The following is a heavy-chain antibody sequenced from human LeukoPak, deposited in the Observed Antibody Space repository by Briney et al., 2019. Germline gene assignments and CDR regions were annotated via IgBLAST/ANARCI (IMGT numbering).Heavy chain of an antibody. Sequence: PGGSLRLSCAASGFTFSSYEMNWVRQAPGKGLEWVSYISSSGSTIYYAVSVKGRFTISRDNAKKSLYLQMNSLRAEDTAVYYCAREVPVDCSGGSCYSGEFDYWGQGTLVTVSS. J-gene: IGHJ4*02. CDR3: AREVPVDCSGGSCYSGEFDY. D-gene: IGHD2-15*01. CDR1: GFTFSSYE. CDR2: ISSSGSTI. V-gene: IGHV3-48*03.